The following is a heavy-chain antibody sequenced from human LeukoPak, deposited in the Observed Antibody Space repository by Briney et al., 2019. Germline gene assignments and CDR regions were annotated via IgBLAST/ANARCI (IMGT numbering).Heavy chain of an antibody. V-gene: IGHV1-69*05. CDR2: IIPIFGTA. D-gene: IGHD1-7*01. CDR1: GGTFSSYA. Sequence: ASVKVSCKASGGTFSSYAISWVRQAPGQGLEWMGGIIPIFGTANYAQKFQGRVTITTDESTSTAYMELSSLRSEDTAVYYCAREGGTLGWYNWNSEYYFDYWGQGTLVTVSS. J-gene: IGHJ4*02. CDR3: AREGGTLGWYNWNSEYYFDY.